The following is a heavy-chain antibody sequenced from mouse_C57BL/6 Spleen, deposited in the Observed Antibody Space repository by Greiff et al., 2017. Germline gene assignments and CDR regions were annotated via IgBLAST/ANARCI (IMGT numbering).Heavy chain of an antibody. J-gene: IGHJ4*01. CDR2: IHPNSGST. CDR3: AREGIYDGDYHYAMDY. V-gene: IGHV1-64*01. CDR1: GYTFTSYW. D-gene: IGHD2-3*01. Sequence: QVQLQQPGAELVKPGASVKLSCKASGYTFTSYWMHWVKQRPGPGLEWIGMIHPNSGSTNYNEKFKGKATLTVDKSSSTDYMQLSSLTSEDAAVYYCAREGIYDGDYHYAMDYWGQGTSVTVSS.